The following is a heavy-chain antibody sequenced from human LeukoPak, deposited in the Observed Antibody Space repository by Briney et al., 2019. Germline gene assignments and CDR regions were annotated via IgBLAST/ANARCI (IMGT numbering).Heavy chain of an antibody. D-gene: IGHD4-11*01. V-gene: IGHV4-59*01. J-gene: IGHJ4*02. CDR1: GGSISSYY. CDR2: IYYSGST. Sequence: PSETLSLTCTVSGGSISSYYWSWIRQPPGKGLEWIGYIYYSGSTNYNPSLKSRVTTSVDTSKNQFSLKLSSVTAADTAAYYCAREAEAKYSNYVDYWGQGTLVTVSS. CDR3: AREAEAKYSNYVDY.